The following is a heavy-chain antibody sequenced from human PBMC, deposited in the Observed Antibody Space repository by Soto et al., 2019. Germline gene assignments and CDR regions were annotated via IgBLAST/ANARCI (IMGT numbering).Heavy chain of an antibody. CDR2: ISGGGFKK. CDR3: AKNQGVELVPLATVDWFDP. D-gene: IGHD1-26*01. J-gene: IGHJ5*02. Sequence: GGSLRLSCAASGFIFENFGMSWVRQAPGKGLEWISSISGGGFKKYYADSVKGRFTISRDNSKSTVYLELNNLSAEDTAVYHCAKNQGVELVPLATVDWFDPWGQGSVVTVSS. V-gene: IGHV3-23*01. CDR1: GFIFENFG.